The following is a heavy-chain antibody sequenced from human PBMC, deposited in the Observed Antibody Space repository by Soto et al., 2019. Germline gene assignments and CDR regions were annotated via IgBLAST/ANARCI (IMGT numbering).Heavy chain of an antibody. V-gene: IGHV3-48*02. CDR3: ARDLTGTTPGGFYYGMDV. D-gene: IGHD1-7*01. J-gene: IGHJ6*02. CDR2: ISSSSSTI. Sequence: GGSLRLSCAASGFTFSSYSMNWVRQAPGKGLEWVSYISSSSSTIYYADSVKGRFTISRDNAKNSLYLQMNSLRDEDTAVYYCARDLTGTTPGGFYYGMDVWGQGTTVTVSS. CDR1: GFTFSSYS.